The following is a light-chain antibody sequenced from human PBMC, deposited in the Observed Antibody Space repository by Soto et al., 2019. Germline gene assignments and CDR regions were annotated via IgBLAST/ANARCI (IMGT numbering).Light chain of an antibody. Sequence: QPASVSGSPGQSITISCTGTSSDVGGYNYVSWYQQHPGKAPKLMIYEVSNRPSGVSNRFSGSKSGNTASLTISGLQAEDEAGSPYVFGTGTKLTVL. CDR1: SSDVGGYNY. CDR3: V. CDR2: EVS. V-gene: IGLV2-14*01. J-gene: IGLJ1*01.